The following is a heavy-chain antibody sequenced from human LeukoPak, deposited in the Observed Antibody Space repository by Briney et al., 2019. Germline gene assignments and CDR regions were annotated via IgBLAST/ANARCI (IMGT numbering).Heavy chain of an antibody. D-gene: IGHD6-13*01. CDR3: ARQEVSSCYFLFMDV. CDR2: FYYSGST. Sequence: PSETLSLTCTVSGASMSNYYWSWIRQPPGKGLEWIGHFYYSGSTNYNPSLRGRVTISVDSSKNQFSLKLSSVTPADTAVYYCARQEVSSCYFLFMDVWGRGTTVTVSS. CDR1: GASMSNYY. V-gene: IGHV4-59*08. J-gene: IGHJ6*03.